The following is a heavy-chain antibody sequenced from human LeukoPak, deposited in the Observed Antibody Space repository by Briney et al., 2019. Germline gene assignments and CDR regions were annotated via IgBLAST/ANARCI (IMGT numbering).Heavy chain of an antibody. V-gene: IGHV3-15*01. CDR1: GFTFSNVW. Sequence: PGGSLRLSCAATGFTFSNVWMSWVRQAPGKGLEWVGRIKSTTSGGTTDYAATVKGRFSISRDDSKNMLHLQMNSLKTEDTAVYHCATYNRKDAFDFWGRGTMVTVSS. J-gene: IGHJ3*01. CDR3: ATYNRKDAFDF. D-gene: IGHD1-1*01. CDR2: IKSTTSGGTT.